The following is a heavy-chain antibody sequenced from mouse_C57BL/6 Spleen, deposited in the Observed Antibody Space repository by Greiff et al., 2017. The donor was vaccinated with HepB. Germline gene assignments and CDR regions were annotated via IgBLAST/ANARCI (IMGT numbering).Heavy chain of an antibody. D-gene: IGHD1-1*01. CDR3: ARGDYYGSSYFDY. CDR2: IDPSDSYT. Sequence: QVQLKQPGAELVRPGTSVKLSCKASGYTFTSYWMHWVQQRPGQGLEWIGVIDPSDSYTNYNQQFKGKATLTVDTSSSTAYMQLSSLTSEDAAVYYWARGDYYGSSYFDYWGQGTTLTVSS. CDR1: GYTFTSYW. J-gene: IGHJ2*01. V-gene: IGHV1-59*01.